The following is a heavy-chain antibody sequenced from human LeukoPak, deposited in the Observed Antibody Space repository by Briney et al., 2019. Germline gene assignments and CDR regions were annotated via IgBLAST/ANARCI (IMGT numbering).Heavy chain of an antibody. D-gene: IGHD5-24*01. V-gene: IGHV3-53*01. CDR2: IYSGGST. CDR1: GFTVSSDS. J-gene: IGHJ4*02. Sequence: GGSLRLSCTVSGFTVSSDSMSWVRQAPGKGLEWVSFIYSGGSTHYSDSVKGRFTISRDNSKNTLYLQMNSLRAEDTAVYYCAKDQRWLQGTFDYWGQGTLVTVSS. CDR3: AKDQRWLQGTFDY.